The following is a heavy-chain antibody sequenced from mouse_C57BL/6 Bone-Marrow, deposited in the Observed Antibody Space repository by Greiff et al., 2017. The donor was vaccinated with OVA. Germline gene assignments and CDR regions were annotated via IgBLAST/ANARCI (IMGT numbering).Heavy chain of an antibody. V-gene: IGHV1-55*01. CDR2: IYPGSGST. J-gene: IGHJ4*01. D-gene: IGHD4-1*01. CDR3: ARSGSYYAMDY. Sequence: QVQLQQPGAELVKPGASVKMSCKASGYTFTSYWITWVKQRPGQGLEWIGDIYPGSGSTNYNEKFKSKATMTVDTSSSTAYMQLSSLTSEDSAVYYCARSGSYYAMDYWGQGTSVTVSS. CDR1: GYTFTSYW.